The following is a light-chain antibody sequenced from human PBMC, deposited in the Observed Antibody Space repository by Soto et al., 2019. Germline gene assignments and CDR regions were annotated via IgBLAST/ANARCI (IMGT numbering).Light chain of an antibody. J-gene: IGLJ1*01. Sequence: QSALTQPPSASGTPWQRVSISCSGSSSNIGSNTVNWHQQLPGTAPKLLIYSNNQRPSGVPDRFSGSKSGTSASLAISGLQSEDEADYYCAAWDYSLNGYVFGTGAKVTVL. CDR3: AAWDYSLNGYV. CDR2: SNN. V-gene: IGLV1-44*01. CDR1: SSNIGSNT.